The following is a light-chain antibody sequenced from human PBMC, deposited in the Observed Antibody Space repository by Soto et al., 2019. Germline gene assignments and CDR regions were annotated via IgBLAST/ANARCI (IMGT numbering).Light chain of an antibody. J-gene: IGKJ2*01. CDR2: DAS. CDR1: QSVSSSY. CDR3: QQYDNSLYT. Sequence: EIVLTQSPATLSLSPGERATLSCRASQSVSSSYLAWYQQKPGQAPRLLIYDASARATGIPDRFSGSGSGTDFTLTISSLEPGDFAVYYCQQYDNSLYTFGQGTKLEIK. V-gene: IGKV3-20*01.